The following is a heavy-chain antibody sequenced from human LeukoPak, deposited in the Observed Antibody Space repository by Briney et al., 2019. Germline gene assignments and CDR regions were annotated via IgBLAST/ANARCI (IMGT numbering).Heavy chain of an antibody. CDR3: AKKPPYYYYGMDV. V-gene: IGHV3-23*01. CDR2: ISGSGGST. CDR1: GFTFDDYA. Sequence: GGSLRLSCAASGFTFDDYAMHWVRQAPGKGLEWVSAISGSGGSTYYADSVKGRFTISRDNSKNTLYLQMNSLRAEDTAVYYCAKKPPYYYYGMDVWGQGTTVTVSS. J-gene: IGHJ6*02.